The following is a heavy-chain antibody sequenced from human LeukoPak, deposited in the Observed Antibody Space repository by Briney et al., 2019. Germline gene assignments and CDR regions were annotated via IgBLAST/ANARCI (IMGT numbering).Heavy chain of an antibody. CDR2: IYYNGTT. CDR3: ASLEKVGTFVN. CDR1: GGSINSSSHY. V-gene: IGHV4-39*01. J-gene: IGHJ4*02. Sequence: SETLSLTCSGSGGSINSSSHYWGWIRQPPGKGLGWIASIYYNGTTYYNPSLKSRVTISVDMSKNQFSLKLSSVTAADTALYHCASLEKVGTFVNCGQGTLVTVSS. D-gene: IGHD1-1*01.